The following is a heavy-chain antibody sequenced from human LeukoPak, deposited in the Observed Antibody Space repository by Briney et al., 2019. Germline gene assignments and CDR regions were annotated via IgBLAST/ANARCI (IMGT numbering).Heavy chain of an antibody. CDR2: ISAYNGNT. J-gene: IGHJ5*02. CDR3: ARDPRDTMVRGVIITSWFDP. V-gene: IGHV1-18*04. CDR1: GYTFTSYG. D-gene: IGHD3-10*01. Sequence: PGASVKVSCKASGYTFTSYGISWVRQAPGQGLEWVGWISAYNGNTNYAQKLQGRVTMTTDTSTSTAYMELRSLRSDDTAVYYCARDPRDTMVRGVIITSWFDPWGQGTLVTVSS.